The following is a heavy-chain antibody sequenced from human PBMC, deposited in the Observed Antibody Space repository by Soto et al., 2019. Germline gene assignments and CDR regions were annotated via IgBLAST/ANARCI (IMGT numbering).Heavy chain of an antibody. CDR3: AKQKMVVVINPIDY. V-gene: IGHV3-23*01. J-gene: IGHJ4*02. D-gene: IGHD3-22*01. CDR1: GFTFSSYA. CDR2: ISGSGGST. Sequence: GGSLRLSCAASGFTFSSYAMSWVRQAPGKGLEWVSAISGSGGSTYYADSVKGRFTISRDNSKNTLYLQMNSLRAEDTAVYYCAKQKMVVVINPIDYWGQGTLVTVSS.